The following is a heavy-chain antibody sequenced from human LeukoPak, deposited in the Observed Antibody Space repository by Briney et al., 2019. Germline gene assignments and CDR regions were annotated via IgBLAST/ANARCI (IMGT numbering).Heavy chain of an antibody. D-gene: IGHD5-12*01. CDR1: GFTFSSYA. J-gene: IGHJ4*02. Sequence: GGSLRLSCAASGFTFSSYAMSWVRQAPGKGLEWVSAISGSGGSTYYADSVKGRFTISRDTSKNTLYLQMNSLRAEDTAVYYWAKEGGYSGYDLTYYFDYGGQGTLVTVSS. CDR2: ISGSGGST. CDR3: AKEGGYSGYDLTYYFDY. V-gene: IGHV3-23*01.